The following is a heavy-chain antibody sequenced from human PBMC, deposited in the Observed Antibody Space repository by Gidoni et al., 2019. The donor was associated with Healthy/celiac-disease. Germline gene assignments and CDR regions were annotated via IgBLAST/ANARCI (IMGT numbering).Heavy chain of an antibody. Sequence: EVQLLASGGGLVQPGGSLRLSCAASGFSFSSNVLSWVRQAPGKGLEWVSAISGGGGSTYYADSVKGRFTISRDNSKNTLYLQMNSLRAEDKAVYYCAKARGYSYGAWFDPWGQGTLVTVSS. D-gene: IGHD5-18*01. CDR1: GFSFSSNV. V-gene: IGHV3-23*01. CDR3: AKARGYSYGAWFDP. J-gene: IGHJ5*02. CDR2: ISGGGGST.